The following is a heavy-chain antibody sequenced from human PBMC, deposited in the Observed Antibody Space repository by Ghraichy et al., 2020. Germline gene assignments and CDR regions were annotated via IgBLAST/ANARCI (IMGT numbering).Heavy chain of an antibody. CDR1: GFTFSSYW. V-gene: IGHV3-7*01. D-gene: IGHD3-22*01. J-gene: IGHJ3*02. CDR2: IKQDGSEK. Sequence: LSLTCAASGFTFSSYWMSWVRQAPGKGLEWVANIKQDGSEKYYVDSVKGRFTISRDNAKNSLYLQMNSLRAEDTAVYYCARDQYVPMIVVDAFDIWGQGTMVTVSS. CDR3: ARDQYVPMIVVDAFDI.